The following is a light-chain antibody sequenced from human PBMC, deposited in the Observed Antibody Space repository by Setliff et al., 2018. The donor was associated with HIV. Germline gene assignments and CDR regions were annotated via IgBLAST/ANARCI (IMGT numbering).Light chain of an antibody. V-gene: IGLV2-14*03. CDR2: DVT. Sequence: ALAQPASVSGSPGQSITISCTGTSNDVGLYDFVSWFQQHPGIAPKLIIYDVTNRPSGISDRFSGFKSGYTASLTISGLQAEDEANYYCSSVTTRGASDVFGTGTKVTVL. J-gene: IGLJ1*01. CDR3: SSVTTRGASDV. CDR1: SNDVGLYDF.